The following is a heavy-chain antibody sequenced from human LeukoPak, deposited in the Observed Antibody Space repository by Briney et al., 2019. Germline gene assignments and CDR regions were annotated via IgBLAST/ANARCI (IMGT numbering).Heavy chain of an antibody. CDR1: GRSFSGYY. V-gene: IGHV4-34*01. D-gene: IGHD3-22*01. CDR3: ARGWYSDYYDSSGLLN. Sequence: SETLSLTCAVYGRSFSGYYWSWIRQPPGKGLEWIGEINHSGSTNYNPSLKSRVTISVDTSKNQFSLKLSSVTAADTAAYYCARGWYSDYYDSSGLLNWGQGTLVTVSS. J-gene: IGHJ4*02. CDR2: INHSGST.